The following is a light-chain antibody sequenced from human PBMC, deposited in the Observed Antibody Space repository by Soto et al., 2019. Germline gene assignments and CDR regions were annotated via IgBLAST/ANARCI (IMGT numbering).Light chain of an antibody. CDR1: QRLVYRDGNTY. Sequence: VWMYHSPLSLLVTIGQPASISCRYSQRLVYRDGNTYLNWFQQRPGQSPGGLIYKVSNWDSGVPERFSGSGSGTDFTLKISRVEGEDVGVYYCMQGTPWHRTFGQGAKVDIK. CDR3: MQGTPWHRT. V-gene: IGKV2D-30*01. J-gene: IGKJ1*01. CDR2: KVS.